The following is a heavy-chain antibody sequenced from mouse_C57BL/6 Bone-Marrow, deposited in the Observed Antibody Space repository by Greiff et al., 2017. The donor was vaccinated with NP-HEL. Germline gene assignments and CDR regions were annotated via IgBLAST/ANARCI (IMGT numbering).Heavy chain of an antibody. CDR2: LYPRSGNT. Sequence: VQLQQSGAELARPGASVKLSCKASGYTFTSYGISWVQQRTGQGLEWIGVLYPRSGNTYYTETFTGQATLTTDKTSSTAYMELRSLTSEDSAVYVCARKRSQRDFDYWGQGTTLTVSS. V-gene: IGHV1-81*01. CDR1: GYTFTSYG. J-gene: IGHJ2*01. CDR3: ARKRSQRDFDY.